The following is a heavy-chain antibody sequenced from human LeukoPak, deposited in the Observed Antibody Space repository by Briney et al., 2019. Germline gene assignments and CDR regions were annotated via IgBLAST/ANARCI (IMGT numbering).Heavy chain of an antibody. CDR3: AKGGEVSSWYKRLKPYFDS. CDR2: ISYDGSNK. D-gene: IGHD6-13*01. V-gene: IGHV3-30*18. CDR1: GFTLSNYW. Sequence: GGSLRLSCAASGFTLSNYWMSWVRQAPGKGLEWVAVISYDGSNKYYVDSVKGRFTISRDNSKNTLYLQMNSLRAEDTAVYYCAKGGEVSSWYKRLKPYFDSWGRGTLVTVSS. J-gene: IGHJ4*02.